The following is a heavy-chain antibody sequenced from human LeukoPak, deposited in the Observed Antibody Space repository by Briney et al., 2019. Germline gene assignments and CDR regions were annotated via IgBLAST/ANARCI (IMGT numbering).Heavy chain of an antibody. V-gene: IGHV3-48*01. Sequence: QTGGSLRLSCAASGFTFSSYNMNWVRQAPGKGLEWVSYISSSSDTIYYADSVKGRFTISRDNSKNTLYLQMNSLRAEDTAVYYCARGWTTVVIPHMDYWGQGTLVTVSS. CDR1: GFTFSSYN. D-gene: IGHD4-23*01. CDR3: ARGWTTVVIPHMDY. CDR2: ISSSSDTI. J-gene: IGHJ4*02.